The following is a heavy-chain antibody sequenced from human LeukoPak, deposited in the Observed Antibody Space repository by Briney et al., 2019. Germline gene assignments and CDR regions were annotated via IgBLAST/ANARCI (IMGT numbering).Heavy chain of an antibody. V-gene: IGHV1-18*01. CDR1: GYTFTSDG. Sequence: GASVKVSSKASGYTFTSDGISWVRQAPGQGLEWMGWISGYNGNTIYAQNLQARVSMTTDTSTSTAYMDLRSLRSDDTAVYYCARDYCNNPTCHTREFDYWGQGTLVTVSS. CDR2: ISGYNGNT. D-gene: IGHD2/OR15-2a*01. CDR3: ARDYCNNPTCHTREFDY. J-gene: IGHJ4*02.